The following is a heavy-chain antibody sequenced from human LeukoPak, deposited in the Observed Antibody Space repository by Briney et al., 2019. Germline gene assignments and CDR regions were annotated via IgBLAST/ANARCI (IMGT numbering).Heavy chain of an antibody. CDR3: AREYSSSWYYYYYYMDV. Sequence: SETLSLTCSVSDDSITMYYWSWIRQPAGKGLEWIGRIYTSGSTNYNPSLKSRVTMSVDTSKNQFSLKLSSVTAADTAVYYCAREYSSSWYYYYYYMDVWGKGTTVTISS. D-gene: IGHD6-13*01. V-gene: IGHV4-4*07. CDR1: DDSITMYY. J-gene: IGHJ6*03. CDR2: IYTSGST.